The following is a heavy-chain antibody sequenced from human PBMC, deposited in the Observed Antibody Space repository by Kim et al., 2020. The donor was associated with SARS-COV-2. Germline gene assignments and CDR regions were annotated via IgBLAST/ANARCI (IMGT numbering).Heavy chain of an antibody. CDR3: AKDKDYVGSGYVDQ. D-gene: IGHD3-22*01. CDR1: GFTFDDHA. Sequence: GGSLRLSCAASGFTFDDHAMHWVRQAPGKGLEWVSGISWDNGSIGYADSVKGRFTISRDNAKNSLYLQMNSLRAEDTAVYYCAKDKDYVGSGYVDQWGQGTLVTVSS. CDR2: ISWDNGSI. V-gene: IGHV3-9*01. J-gene: IGHJ4*02.